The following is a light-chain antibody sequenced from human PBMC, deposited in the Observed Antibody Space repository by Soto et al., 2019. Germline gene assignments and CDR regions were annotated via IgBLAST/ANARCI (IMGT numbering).Light chain of an antibody. CDR1: PNVSTN. CDR3: QPYNNWPLT. V-gene: IGKV3-15*01. CDR2: GAS. Sequence: TVFTQSPGSLSLSPGERATLSCRASPNVSTNLLVWYQQHTGQAHRLLIYGASTRATGIPARFSGSGSGTEFTLTISSLQSEDFAVYYCQPYNNWPLTFGGGTKVDIK. J-gene: IGKJ4*01.